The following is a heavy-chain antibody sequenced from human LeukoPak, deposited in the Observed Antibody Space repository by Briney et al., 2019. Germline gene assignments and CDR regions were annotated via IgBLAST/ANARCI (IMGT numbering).Heavy chain of an antibody. Sequence: GGSLRLSCAASGFTFSSYGMHWVRQAPGKGLEWVAVISYDGSNKYYADSVKGRFTISRDNSKNTLYLQMNSLRAEDTAVYYCARGPIFGVVITSAFDIWGQGTMVTVSS. CDR3: ARGPIFGVVITSAFDI. CDR1: GFTFSSYG. D-gene: IGHD3-3*01. J-gene: IGHJ3*02. CDR2: ISYDGSNK. V-gene: IGHV3-30*03.